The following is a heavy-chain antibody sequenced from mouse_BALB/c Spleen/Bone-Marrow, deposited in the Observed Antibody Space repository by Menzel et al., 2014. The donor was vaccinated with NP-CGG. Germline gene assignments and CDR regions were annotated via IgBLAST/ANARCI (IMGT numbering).Heavy chain of an antibody. V-gene: IGHV2-9*02. D-gene: IGHD2-14*01. CDR1: GFSLTSNG. CDR3: ARGAYYRFFDY. Sequence: QVQLKESGPGLVSPSQPLSIPCTVSGFSLTSNGLHWVRQPPGKGLEWLGVIRTGGSTNYNSAFMSRLSISKDNSKSQVFLKMNSLQTDDTAMYYCARGAYYRFFDYWGQGTSLTVSS. CDR2: IRTGGST. J-gene: IGHJ2*02.